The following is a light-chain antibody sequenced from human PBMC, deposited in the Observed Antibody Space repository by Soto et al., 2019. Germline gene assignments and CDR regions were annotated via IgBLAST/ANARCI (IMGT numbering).Light chain of an antibody. CDR3: SSYAGSNTDVV. V-gene: IGLV2-8*01. Sequence: QSALTQPPSASGSPGQSVTMSCTGTRSDVGGYGYVSWYQQHPGKAPKLMIYGVTKRASGVPERFSGSKSGNTASLTVSGLQAEDEADYYCSSYAGSNTDVVFGGGTKLTVL. CDR2: GVT. J-gene: IGLJ2*01. CDR1: RSDVGGYGY.